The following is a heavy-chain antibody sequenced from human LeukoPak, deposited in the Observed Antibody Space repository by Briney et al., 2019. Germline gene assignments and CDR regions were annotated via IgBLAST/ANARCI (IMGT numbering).Heavy chain of an antibody. CDR2: IKQDGSEK. Sequence: QPGGSLRLSCAASGFTFSSYWMSWVRPAPGKGVEWVGNIKQDGSEKYYVDSVKGRFTISRDNAKNSLYLQMNSLRAEDTAVYYCASLIRNFWSGYFDYWGQGTLVTVSS. CDR1: GFTFSSYW. J-gene: IGHJ4*02. V-gene: IGHV3-7*01. CDR3: ASLIRNFWSGYFDY. D-gene: IGHD3-3*01.